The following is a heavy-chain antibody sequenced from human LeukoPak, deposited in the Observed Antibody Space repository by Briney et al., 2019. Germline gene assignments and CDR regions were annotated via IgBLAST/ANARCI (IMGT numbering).Heavy chain of an antibody. V-gene: IGHV4-59*08. CDR1: GGSISSHY. CDR2: IYYSGTT. D-gene: IGHD3-3*02. Sequence: SETLSLTCTVSGGSISSHYWSWIRQPPGKGLEWLGYIYYSGTTNYNPSLKSRLTMSLDTSKKHLSLRLTSVSAADTAVYYCARHLRSFPDYWGQGTLVTVSS. J-gene: IGHJ4*02. CDR3: ARHLRSFPDY.